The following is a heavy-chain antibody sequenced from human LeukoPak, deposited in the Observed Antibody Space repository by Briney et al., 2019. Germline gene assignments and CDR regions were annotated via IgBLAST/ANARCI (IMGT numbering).Heavy chain of an antibody. V-gene: IGHV1-69*02. CDR2: IIPILGIA. Sequence: ASVKVSCKASGYTFTGYYMHWVRQAPGQGLEWMGRIIPILGIANYAQKFQGRVAITADKSTSTAYMELSSLRSEDTAVYYCAVDFWSGIIPHDAFDIWGQGTMVTVSS. CDR3: AVDFWSGIIPHDAFDI. CDR1: GYTFTGYY. D-gene: IGHD3-3*01. J-gene: IGHJ3*02.